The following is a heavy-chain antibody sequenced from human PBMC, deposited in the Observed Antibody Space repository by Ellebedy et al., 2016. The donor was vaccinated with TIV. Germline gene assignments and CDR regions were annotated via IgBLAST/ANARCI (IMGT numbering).Heavy chain of an antibody. CDR2: TSSCGTTK. D-gene: IGHD2-15*01. CDR3: AAAHYYFYGKDV. V-gene: IGHV3-48*03. Sequence: PGGSLRLSCAASGFPFSSFEFNWVPQPQATGLAWASSTSSCGTTKYYADSVKGRFTISRDNAKNSLYLQMNSLRAEDTAVYYCAAAHYYFYGKDVWGQGTRVTVSS. CDR1: GFPFSSFE. J-gene: IGHJ6*02.